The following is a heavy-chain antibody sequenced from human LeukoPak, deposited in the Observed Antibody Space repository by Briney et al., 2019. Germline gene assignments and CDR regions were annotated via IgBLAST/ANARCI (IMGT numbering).Heavy chain of an antibody. J-gene: IGHJ4*02. D-gene: IGHD1-1*01. V-gene: IGHV1/OR15-1*04. Sequence: ASVKVSCKASGYIFTDYYMHWVRQAPGQELGWMGRINPNSGGTNYAQKLQGRVTMTTDTSTSTAYMELRSLRSDDTAVYYCARGDVYNWNDDFDYWGQGTLVTVSS. CDR3: ARGDVYNWNDDFDY. CDR2: INPNSGGT. CDR1: GYIFTDYY.